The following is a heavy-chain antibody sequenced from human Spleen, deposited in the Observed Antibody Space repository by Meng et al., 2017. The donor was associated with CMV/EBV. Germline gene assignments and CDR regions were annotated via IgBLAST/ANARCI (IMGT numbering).Heavy chain of an antibody. V-gene: IGHV4-39*07. D-gene: IGHD4-23*01. Sequence: GSLRLSCTVSGGSISSSSYYWGWIRQPPGKGLEWIGSIYYSGSTYYNPSLKSRVTISVDTSKNQFSLKLSSVTAADTAVYYCASGGNSYYYFDYWGQGTLVTVSS. CDR3: ASGGNSYYYFDY. CDR2: IYYSGST. J-gene: IGHJ4*02. CDR1: GGSISSSSYY.